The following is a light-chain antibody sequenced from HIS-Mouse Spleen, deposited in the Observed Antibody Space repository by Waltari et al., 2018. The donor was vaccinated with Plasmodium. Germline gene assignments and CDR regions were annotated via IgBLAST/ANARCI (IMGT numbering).Light chain of an antibody. V-gene: IGLV3-1*01. Sequence: SYELTQPPSVSVSPVQTASITCSGAKLGDKYACWYQQKPGQSPGLVIYQDSKRPSGIPERFSGSNSGNTATLTISGTQAMDEADYYCQAWDSSTVVFGGGTKLTVL. CDR1: KLGDKY. CDR2: QDS. J-gene: IGLJ2*01. CDR3: QAWDSSTVV.